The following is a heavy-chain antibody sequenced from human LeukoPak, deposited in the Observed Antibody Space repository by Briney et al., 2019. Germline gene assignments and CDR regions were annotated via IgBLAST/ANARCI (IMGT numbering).Heavy chain of an antibody. J-gene: IGHJ4*02. Sequence: GGSLTLSCAASGFPFTSYAMSWVRQAPGEGLVWVSGLSGSGGSTYHPHSVRGRFIISRDKSKKTVYLQMNSLRAGDTAVYYCEREEGHGSLNCFDFWGQGTLVTVSS. CDR1: GFPFTSYA. D-gene: IGHD3-10*01. CDR3: EREEGHGSLNCFDF. CDR2: LSGSGGST. V-gene: IGHV3-23*01.